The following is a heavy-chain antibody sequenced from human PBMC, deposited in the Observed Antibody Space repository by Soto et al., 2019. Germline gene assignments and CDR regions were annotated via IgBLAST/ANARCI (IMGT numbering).Heavy chain of an antibody. CDR3: ARRPRSTTLRRDY. V-gene: IGHV4-39*01. Sequence: SETLSVTCTVSGGSIGSSSYYWGWIRQPPGKGLEWIGSIYYTGSTYYTPSLESRVTISVDTSKNQFPLKRSSVTAADTAVFYCARRPRSTTLRRDYCAQGTLVTVYS. D-gene: IGHD1-1*01. CDR2: IYYTGST. J-gene: IGHJ4*02. CDR1: GGSIGSSSYY.